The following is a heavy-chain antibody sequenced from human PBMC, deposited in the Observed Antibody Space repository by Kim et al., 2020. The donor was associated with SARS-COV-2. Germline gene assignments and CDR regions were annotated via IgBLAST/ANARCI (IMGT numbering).Heavy chain of an antibody. CDR1: GFTFSSYG. CDR2: IWYDGSNK. J-gene: IGHJ4*02. D-gene: IGHD2-15*01. V-gene: IGHV3-33*06. CDR3: AKERCSGGSCYRGYYFDY. Sequence: GGSLRLSCAASGFTFSSYGMHWVRQAPGRGLEWVAVIWYDGSNKYYADSVKGRFTISRDNSKNTLYLQMNSLRAEDTAVYYCAKERCSGGSCYRGYYFDYWGQGTLVTVSS.